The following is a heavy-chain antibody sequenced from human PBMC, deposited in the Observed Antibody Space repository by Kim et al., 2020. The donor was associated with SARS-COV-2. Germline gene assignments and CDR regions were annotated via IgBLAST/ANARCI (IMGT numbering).Heavy chain of an antibody. CDR2: IWYDGSNK. CDR3: ARGEITPPWELLSS. CDR1: GFTFSSYG. J-gene: IGHJ4*02. V-gene: IGHV3-33*01. Sequence: GGSLRLSCAASGFTFSSYGMHWVRQAPGKGLEWVAVIWYDGSNKYYADSVKGRFTISRDNSKNTLYLQMNSLRAEDTAVYYCARGEITPPWELLSSWGQGTLVTVSS. D-gene: IGHD1-26*01.